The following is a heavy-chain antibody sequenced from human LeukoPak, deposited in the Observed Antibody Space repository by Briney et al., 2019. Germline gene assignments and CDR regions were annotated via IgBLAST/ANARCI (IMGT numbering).Heavy chain of an antibody. Sequence: KPSETLSLTCAVYGGSFSGYYWSWIRQPPGKGLEWIGEINHSGSTNYNPSLKSRVTISVGTSKNQFSLKLSSVTAADTAVYYCASTDQYSSSSGTNFDYWGQGTLVTVSS. CDR1: GGSFSGYY. CDR3: ASTDQYSSSSGTNFDY. CDR2: INHSGST. J-gene: IGHJ4*02. V-gene: IGHV4-34*01. D-gene: IGHD6-6*01.